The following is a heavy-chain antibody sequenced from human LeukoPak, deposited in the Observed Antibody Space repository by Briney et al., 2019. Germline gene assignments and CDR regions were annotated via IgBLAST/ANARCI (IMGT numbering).Heavy chain of an antibody. V-gene: IGHV4-59*12. CDR2: THYSGTT. CDR1: GDSISGFY. J-gene: IGHJ5*01. D-gene: IGHD2-8*01. Sequence: SETLSLTCSVSGDSISGFYWNWIRQSPEKGLEWIAVTHYSGTTNYNPSLKSRVTISIDTSRQQFFLKLSSVAAADTAVYYCVLAPNSNWFDFWGQGTRVTVSS. CDR3: VLAPNSNWFDF.